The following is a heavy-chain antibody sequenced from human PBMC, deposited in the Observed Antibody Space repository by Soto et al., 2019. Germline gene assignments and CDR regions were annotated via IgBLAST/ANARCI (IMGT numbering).Heavy chain of an antibody. CDR1: GGSISSSTYY. Sequence: QLQLQESGPGLVKPSETLSLTCTVSGGSISSSTYYWGWIRQPPGKGLEWIGSISFRGSTYYNPSIESRGTVSVDTSKKELSLKLTALTDADAAVYYCAREILTGYYPAGWFDPWGQGTLVTVSS. CDR2: ISFRGST. D-gene: IGHD3-9*01. J-gene: IGHJ5*02. CDR3: AREILTGYYPAGWFDP. V-gene: IGHV4-39*02.